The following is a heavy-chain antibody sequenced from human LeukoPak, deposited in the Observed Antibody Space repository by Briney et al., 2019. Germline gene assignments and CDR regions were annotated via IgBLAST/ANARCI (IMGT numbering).Heavy chain of an antibody. D-gene: IGHD6-13*01. V-gene: IGHV3-30*02. CDR2: IRYDGSNK. J-gene: IGHJ4*02. CDR3: AKDGSSWYYFDY. CDR1: GFTFSSYG. Sequence: GGSLRLSCAASGFTFSSYGMHWVRQAPGKGLEWVAFIRYDGSNKYYADSVKGLFTISRDNSKNTLYLQMNSLRAEDTAVYYCAKDGSSWYYFDYWGQGTLVTVSS.